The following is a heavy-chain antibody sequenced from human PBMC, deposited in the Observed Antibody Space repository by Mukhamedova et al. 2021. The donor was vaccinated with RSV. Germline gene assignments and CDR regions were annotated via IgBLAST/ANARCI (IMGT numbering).Heavy chain of an antibody. CDR3: ARDPGYSAFDF. CDR2: K. D-gene: IGHD2-15*01. V-gene: IGHV3-7*01. J-gene: IGHJ4*02. Sequence: KNHVDSVKGRFTISRDNAENSVYLQMNNLRAEETAIYYCARDPGYSAFDFWGRGTLVTVSS.